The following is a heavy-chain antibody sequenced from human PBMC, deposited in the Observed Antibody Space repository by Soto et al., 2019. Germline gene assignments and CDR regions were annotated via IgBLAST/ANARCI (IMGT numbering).Heavy chain of an antibody. CDR3: ARSLTEGYCTITGCYTRPLYGMDV. CDR1: GYTFSGYY. Sequence: ASVKVSCKASGYTFSGYYIHWLRQAPGQGLEWMGWINPNSGGTYYAQKFQGRVTVTRDTPTSTAYMELSRLTSDDTAVYYCARSLTEGYCTITGCYTRPLYGMDVWGQGTTVTVSS. V-gene: IGHV1-2*02. J-gene: IGHJ6*02. D-gene: IGHD2-2*02. CDR2: INPNSGGT.